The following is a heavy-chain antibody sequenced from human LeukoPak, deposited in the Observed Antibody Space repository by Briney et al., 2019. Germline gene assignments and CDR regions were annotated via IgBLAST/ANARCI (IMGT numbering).Heavy chain of an antibody. V-gene: IGHV3-7*01. J-gene: IGHJ4*02. CDR1: GFTFSSYW. Sequence: PGGSLRLXCAASGFTFSSYWMSWGRQAPGKGLEWVANIKQDGSEKYYVDSVKGRFTISRDNAKNSLYLQMNSLRAEDTAVYYCVRVAVWIAVADFDYWGQGTLVTVSS. D-gene: IGHD6-19*01. CDR3: VRVAVWIAVADFDY. CDR2: IKQDGSEK.